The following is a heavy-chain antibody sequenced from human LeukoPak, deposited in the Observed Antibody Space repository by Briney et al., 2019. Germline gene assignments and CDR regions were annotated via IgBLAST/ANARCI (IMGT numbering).Heavy chain of an antibody. V-gene: IGHV3-30*02. Sequence: AGSLRLSCAAYGFTFSSYGMHWVRQAPDKGLEWVAFIRYEGSSKYYADSVKGRFTISRDNSKNTLYLQMDSLRPEDTAVYYCAKGLLRDRWFGESWGQGTLVTVSS. CDR2: IRYEGSSK. D-gene: IGHD3-10*01. J-gene: IGHJ5*02. CDR1: GFTFSSYG. CDR3: AKGLLRDRWFGES.